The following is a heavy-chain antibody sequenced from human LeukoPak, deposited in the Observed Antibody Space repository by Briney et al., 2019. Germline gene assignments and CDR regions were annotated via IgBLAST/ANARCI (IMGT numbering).Heavy chain of an antibody. V-gene: IGHV1-18*01. D-gene: IGHD3-22*01. J-gene: IGHJ5*02. CDR2: ISAYNGNT. CDR1: GYTFTSYG. CDR3: ARDPPRYDSSGYYYYMGFDP. Sequence: ASVKVSCKASGYTFTSYGISWVRQAPGQGLEWMGWISAYNGNTNYAQKPQGRVTMTTDTSTSTAYMELRSLRSDDTAVYYCARDPPRYDSSGYYYYMGFDPWGQGTLVTVSS.